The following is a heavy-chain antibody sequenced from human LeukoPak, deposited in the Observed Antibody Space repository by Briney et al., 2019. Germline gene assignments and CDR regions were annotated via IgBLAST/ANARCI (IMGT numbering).Heavy chain of an antibody. D-gene: IGHD6-6*01. CDR1: GFTFNDCA. J-gene: IGHJ4*02. Sequence: GGSLRLSCAASGFTFNDCAMTWVRQAPGMGLEWVSAISGRGRGRYYVDSVKGRFTVSRDNSKNTLYLQMNSLRAEDTAVYYCARVEEYSSLYYFDYWGQGTLVTVSS. CDR3: ARVEEYSSLYYFDY. V-gene: IGHV3-23*01. CDR2: ISGRGRGR.